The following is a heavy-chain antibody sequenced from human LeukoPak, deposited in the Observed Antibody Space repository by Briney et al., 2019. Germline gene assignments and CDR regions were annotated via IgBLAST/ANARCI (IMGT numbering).Heavy chain of an antibody. V-gene: IGHV1-2*02. CDR2: INPNSGGT. D-gene: IGHD1-26*01. CDR3: ARDCSGSWSNFDY. CDR1: GYTFTGYY. Sequence: ASVKVSCKASGYTFTGYYMHWVRQAPGQGLEWMGWINPNSGGTNYAQKFQGRVTMTRDTSISTAYMELSRLRSDDTAVYYCARDCSGSWSNFDYGGQGTLATASS. J-gene: IGHJ4*02.